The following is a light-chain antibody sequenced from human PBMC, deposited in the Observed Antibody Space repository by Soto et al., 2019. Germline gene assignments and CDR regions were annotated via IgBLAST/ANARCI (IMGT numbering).Light chain of an antibody. CDR3: QQYDNLFT. J-gene: IGKJ3*01. Sequence: DIQMTQSPSSLSASVVDRGTITCQASQDISNYFNWYQKKPGKAPKLLIYDASHLETGVPSRFSGSGSGTDFTFTISSLQPEDIATYYCQQYDNLFTFGHGTKVDIK. CDR1: QDISNY. V-gene: IGKV1-33*01. CDR2: DAS.